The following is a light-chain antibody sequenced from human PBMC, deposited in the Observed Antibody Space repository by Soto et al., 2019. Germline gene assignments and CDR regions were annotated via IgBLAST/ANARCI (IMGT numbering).Light chain of an antibody. V-gene: IGKV3-15*01. Sequence: EIAVKKPPATLAVSAGAGATLSCRASQSVSSNLAWYQQKPGQAPRLLIYGASTRATGIPARFSGSGSGTDFTLTISRLEPEDFAVYWCQQYDSSPRTFGQGTKVDIK. CDR3: QQYDSSPRT. CDR1: QSVSSN. J-gene: IGKJ1*01. CDR2: GAS.